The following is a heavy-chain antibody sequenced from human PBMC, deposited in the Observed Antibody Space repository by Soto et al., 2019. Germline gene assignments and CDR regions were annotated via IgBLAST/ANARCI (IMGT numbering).Heavy chain of an antibody. Sequence: GGSLRLSCAASGFTFSSYEMNWVRQAPGKGLEWVSYISSSGSTIYYADSVKGRFTISRDNAKNSLYLQMNSLRAEDTAVYYCARESGGAINYYYGMDDWGQGTTVTVSS. J-gene: IGHJ6*02. CDR2: ISSSGSTI. CDR3: ARESGGAINYYYGMDD. CDR1: GFTFSSYE. D-gene: IGHD2-2*02. V-gene: IGHV3-48*03.